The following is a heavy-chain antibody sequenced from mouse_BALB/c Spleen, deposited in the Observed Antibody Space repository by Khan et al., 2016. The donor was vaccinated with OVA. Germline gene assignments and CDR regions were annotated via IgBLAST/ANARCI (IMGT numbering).Heavy chain of an antibody. CDR2: INPRSG. CDR1: GYTFTSHT. Sequence: VQLQQSGAELARPGASVKMSCKASGYTFTSHTMHWIKQRPGQGLEWIGYINPRSGYNQKLNDKATLTADISSRTAYMQLSSLTSEDSAVYYCARRTTEYALDYWVQGTSVTVSS. J-gene: IGHJ4*01. D-gene: IGHD2-14*01. V-gene: IGHV1-4*01. CDR3: ARRTTEYALDY.